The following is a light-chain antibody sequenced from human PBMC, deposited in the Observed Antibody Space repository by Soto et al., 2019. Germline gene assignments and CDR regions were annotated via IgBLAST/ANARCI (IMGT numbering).Light chain of an antibody. V-gene: IGLV2-14*01. J-gene: IGLJ1*01. CDR3: SSHTSSNTLV. CDR2: EVS. Sequence: QSALTQPASVSGSPGQSITISCTGTSSDIGGYNYVSWYQQHPGKAPKLMISEVSNRPSRVSNRFSDSKSGNTASLTICGLQAEDEADYYCSSHTSSNTLVFGTGTTVTVL. CDR1: SSDIGGYNY.